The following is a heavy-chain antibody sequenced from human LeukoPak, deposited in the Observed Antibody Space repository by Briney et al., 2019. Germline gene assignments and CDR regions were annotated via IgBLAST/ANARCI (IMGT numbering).Heavy chain of an antibody. D-gene: IGHD3-9*01. V-gene: IGHV4-59*01. CDR3: ARDFTATGDAFDI. CDR2: IYYSGST. J-gene: IGHJ3*02. Sequence: SETLSLTCTVSGGSISSYYWSWIRQPPGKGLEWIGYIYYSGSTNYNPSLKSRVTISVDTSKNQFSLKLSSVTAADTAVYYCARDFTATGDAFDIWGQGTMVTVSS. CDR1: GGSISSYY.